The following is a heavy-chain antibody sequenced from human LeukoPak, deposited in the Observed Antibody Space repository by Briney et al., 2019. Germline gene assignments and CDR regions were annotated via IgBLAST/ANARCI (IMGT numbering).Heavy chain of an antibody. CDR2: IYYSGST. CDR1: GGSISSGGYY. Sequence: RPSETLSLTCTVSGGSISSGGYYWSWIRQHPGKGLEWIGSIYYSGSTYYNPSLKSRVTISVDTSKNQFSLKLSSVTAADTAVYYCARPGGYSYGSGLGWFDPWGQGTLVTVSS. J-gene: IGHJ5*02. D-gene: IGHD5-18*01. CDR3: ARPGGYSYGSGLGWFDP. V-gene: IGHV4-39*01.